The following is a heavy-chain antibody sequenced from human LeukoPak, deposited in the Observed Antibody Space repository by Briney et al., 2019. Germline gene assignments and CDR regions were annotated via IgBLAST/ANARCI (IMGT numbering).Heavy chain of an antibody. CDR1: GGSISSYY. CDR3: ARDLTIFGVDDYYYYMDV. D-gene: IGHD3-3*01. V-gene: IGHV4-59*12. CDR2: IYYSGST. Sequence: SETLSLTCTVSGGSISSYYWSWIRQPPGKGLEWIGYIYYSGSTNYNPSLKSRVTISVDTSKNQFSLKLSSVTAADTAVYYCARDLTIFGVDDYYYYMDVWGKGTTVTVSS. J-gene: IGHJ6*03.